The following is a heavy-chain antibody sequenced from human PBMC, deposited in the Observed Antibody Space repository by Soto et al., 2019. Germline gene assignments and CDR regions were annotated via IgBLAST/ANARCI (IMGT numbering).Heavy chain of an antibody. D-gene: IGHD3-3*01. CDR2: ISGSGGNT. CDR1: GFSSSSYA. J-gene: IGHJ4*02. Sequence: GGSMRLSGAVSGFSSSSYAMAWVRQAPGKGLEWVSAISGSGGNTYYADSAKGRFTISRDNSKNTLYLQMNSLRAEDTAVYYCARDPSYDFWSEFDYWGQGMLVAVSS. CDR3: ARDPSYDFWSEFDY. V-gene: IGHV3-23*01.